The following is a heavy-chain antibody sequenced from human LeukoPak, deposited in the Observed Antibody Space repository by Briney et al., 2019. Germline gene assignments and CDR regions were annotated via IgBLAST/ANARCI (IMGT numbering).Heavy chain of an antibody. J-gene: IGHJ4*02. CDR2: INPISGGT. D-gene: IGHD6-13*01. CDR3: ARGASGQQLVSGDY. Sequence: ASVKVSCKASGYTSTGYYMHWVRQAPRQGLEWMGWINPISGGTNYAQNFRGRVTVTRDTSISTAYMELSRLRSDDTAVYYCARGASGQQLVSGDYWGQGTLVTVSS. CDR1: GYTSTGYY. V-gene: IGHV1-2*02.